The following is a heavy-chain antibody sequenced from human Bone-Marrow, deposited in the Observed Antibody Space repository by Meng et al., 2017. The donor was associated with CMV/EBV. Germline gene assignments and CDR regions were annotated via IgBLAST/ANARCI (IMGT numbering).Heavy chain of an antibody. V-gene: IGHV1-46*01. CDR2: INTSGGST. Sequence: KAAGYTCTSYYMNWGRQAHGEGREWMGIINTSGGSTSYAKKFQGRVTMTRDTSTSTVYMELSSLRSEDTAVYYCAREVRVAARPLDYWGQGTLVTVSS. CDR3: AREVRVAARPLDY. D-gene: IGHD6-6*01. J-gene: IGHJ4*02. CDR1: GYTCTSYY.